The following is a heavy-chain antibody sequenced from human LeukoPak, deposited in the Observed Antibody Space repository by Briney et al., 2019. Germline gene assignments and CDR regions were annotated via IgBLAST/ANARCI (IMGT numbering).Heavy chain of an antibody. Sequence: SETLSLTCNVSGVSISSMSYYWGWLRQPPGKGLEWIGSNYYSGSIDYHPSLKSRLTISVDTSKNQFSLKLASVTAADTAVYYCASRYYSYYYMDVWGKGTTVIVSS. CDR2: NYYSGSI. V-gene: IGHV4-39*01. CDR1: GVSISSMSYY. CDR3: ASRYYSYYYMDV. J-gene: IGHJ6*03.